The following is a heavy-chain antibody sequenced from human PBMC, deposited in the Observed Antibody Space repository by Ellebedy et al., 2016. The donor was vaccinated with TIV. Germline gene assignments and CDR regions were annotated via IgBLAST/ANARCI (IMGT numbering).Heavy chain of an antibody. CDR2: IYSGGST. Sequence: GGSLRLXXAASGFTVSSNYMSWVRQAPGKGLEWVSVIYSGGSTYYADSVKGRFTISRDNSKNTLYLQMNSLRAEDTAVYYCAKDIVGARGLEGDAFDIWGQGTMVTVSS. CDR1: GFTVSSNY. J-gene: IGHJ3*02. V-gene: IGHV3-53*01. CDR3: AKDIVGARGLEGDAFDI. D-gene: IGHD1-26*01.